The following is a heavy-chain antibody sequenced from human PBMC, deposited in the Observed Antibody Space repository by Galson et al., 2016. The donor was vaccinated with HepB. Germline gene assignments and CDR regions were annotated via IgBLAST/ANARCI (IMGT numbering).Heavy chain of an antibody. V-gene: IGHV6-1*01. J-gene: IGHJ3*02. CDR2: TYYRSKWYN. CDR1: GDSVSSNSAA. D-gene: IGHD1-14*01. CDR3: ARDTGGLIDI. Sequence: CAISGDSVSSNSAAWNWIRQSPSRGLEWLGRTYYRSKWYNDYAVFVRSRITINADTSKNQFSLQLNSVTPEDTAVYYCARDTGGLIDIWGQGTMVTVSS.